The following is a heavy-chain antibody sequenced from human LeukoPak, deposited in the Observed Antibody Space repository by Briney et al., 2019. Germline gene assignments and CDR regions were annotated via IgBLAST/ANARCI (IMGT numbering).Heavy chain of an antibody. V-gene: IGHV4-34*01. J-gene: IGHJ4*02. CDR3: ARGLAAAGTGDY. D-gene: IGHD6-13*01. CDR1: GGSFSGYY. CDR2: INHSGST. Sequence: SETLSLTCAVYGGSFSGYYWSWIRQPPGKGLEWIGEINHSGSTNYNPSLKSRVTISVGTSKNQFSLKLSSVTAADTAVYYCARGLAAAGTGDYWGQGTLVTVSS.